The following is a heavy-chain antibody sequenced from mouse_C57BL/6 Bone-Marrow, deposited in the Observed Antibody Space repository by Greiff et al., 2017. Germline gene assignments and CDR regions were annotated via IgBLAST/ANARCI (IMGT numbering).Heavy chain of an antibody. CDR3: ARNGANWDLAWFAY. Sequence: VQLQQSGPGLVQPSQSLSITCTVSGFSLTSYGVHWVRQSPGKGLEWLGVIWSGGSTDYNAAFISRLSISKDNSKSQVFFKMNSLQADDTAIYYCARNGANWDLAWFAYWGQGTLVTVSA. V-gene: IGHV2-2*01. CDR2: IWSGGST. CDR1: GFSLTSYG. D-gene: IGHD4-1*01. J-gene: IGHJ3*01.